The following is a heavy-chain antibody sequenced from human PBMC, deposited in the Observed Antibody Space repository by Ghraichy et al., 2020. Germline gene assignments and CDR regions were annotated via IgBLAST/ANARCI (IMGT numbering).Heavy chain of an antibody. Sequence: SETLSLTCAVYGGSFSGYYWSWIRQPPGKGLEWIGEINHSGSTNYNPSLKSRVTISVDTSKNQFSLKLSSVTAADTAVYYCARVWFFYYYMDVWGKGTTVTVSS. CDR2: INHSGST. CDR1: GGSFSGYY. D-gene: IGHD3-10*01. J-gene: IGHJ6*03. V-gene: IGHV4-34*01. CDR3: ARVWFFYYYMDV.